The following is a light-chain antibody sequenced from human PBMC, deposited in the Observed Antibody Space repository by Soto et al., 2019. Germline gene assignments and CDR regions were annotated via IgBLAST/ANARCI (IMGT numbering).Light chain of an antibody. CDR2: DAS. J-gene: IGKJ2*01. CDR1: QDISNY. Sequence: DIQMTQSPSSLSASVGDRVTITCQASQDISNYLNWYQQKPGKAPKLLIYDASNLQTGVPSRFSGRGSGTDFILTISSLQPEDIATYYCQQYDNVPRYTFGQGTKLEIK. CDR3: QQYDNVPRYT. V-gene: IGKV1-33*01.